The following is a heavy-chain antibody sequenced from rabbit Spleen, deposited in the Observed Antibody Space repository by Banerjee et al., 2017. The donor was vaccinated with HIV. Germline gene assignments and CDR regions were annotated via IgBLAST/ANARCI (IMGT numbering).Heavy chain of an antibody. J-gene: IGHJ4*01. Sequence: QQLEESGGDLVKPEGSLTLTCKASGFTISSYGVSWVRQAPGKGLEWIGYIDPVFGITYFANWVNGRFTISSHNAQNTLFLQLNSLTAADTATYFCVREAGYGGYGDGNLWGQGTLVTVS. V-gene: IGHV1S7*01. D-gene: IGHD6-1*01. CDR2: IDPVFGIT. CDR1: GFTISSYG. CDR3: VREAGYGGYGDGNL.